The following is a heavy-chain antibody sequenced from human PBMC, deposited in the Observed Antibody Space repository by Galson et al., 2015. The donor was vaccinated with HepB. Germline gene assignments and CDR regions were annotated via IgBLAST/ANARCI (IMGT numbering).Heavy chain of an antibody. Sequence: SLRLSCAASGFTFSSHAMSWVRQAPGKGLELVSIINNRGSSTYYVDSVKGRFTISRDNSRNTLYLQMNTLKAEDTAVYYCAKYSPSRKCSGDCYGPSFWGQGTLVTVSS. CDR2: INNRGSST. V-gene: IGHV3-23*01. J-gene: IGHJ4*02. D-gene: IGHD2-21*02. CDR1: GFTFSSHA. CDR3: AKYSPSRKCSGDCYGPSF.